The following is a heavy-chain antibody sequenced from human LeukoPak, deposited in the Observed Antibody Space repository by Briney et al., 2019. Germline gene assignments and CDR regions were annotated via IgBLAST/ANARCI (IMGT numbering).Heavy chain of an antibody. CDR1: GYTLTDYY. CDR3: ARGYAYFDY. CDR2: FNPNSGGT. J-gene: IGHJ4*02. D-gene: IGHD2-2*01. V-gene: IGHV1-2*02. Sequence: ASVKVSCKASGYTLTDYYVHWVQLAPGQGLEWMGWFNPNSGGTNYAQKFQGRVTMTRDTSISTAYMELSRLTSDDTAMYYCARGYAYFDYWGQGTLVTVSS.